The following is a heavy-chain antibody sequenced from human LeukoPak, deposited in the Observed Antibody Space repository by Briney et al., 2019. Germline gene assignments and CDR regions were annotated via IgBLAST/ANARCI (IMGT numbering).Heavy chain of an antibody. CDR3: AKDRYSYGFAEYDY. CDR1: GFTFSNYA. J-gene: IGHJ4*02. V-gene: IGHV3-23*01. CDR2: ITGSGGST. D-gene: IGHD5-18*01. Sequence: GGSLRLSCAASGFTFSNYAMSWVRQAPGKGLEWVSTITGSGGSTYYADSVKGRFTISRDNSKSTLYLQMNSLRAEDTAVYYCAKDRYSYGFAEYDYWGQGTLVTVSS.